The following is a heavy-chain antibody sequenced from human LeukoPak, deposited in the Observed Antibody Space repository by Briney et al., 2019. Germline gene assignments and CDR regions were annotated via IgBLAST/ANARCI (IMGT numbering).Heavy chain of an antibody. V-gene: IGHV3-21*06. CDR2: ISSSSSSI. J-gene: IGHJ5*02. CDR3: ARDRTGTTRWFDP. D-gene: IGHD1-7*01. CDR1: GFTFSSYG. Sequence: GRSLRLSCAASGFTFSSYGMHWVRQAPGKGLEWVSSISSSSSSIYYADSVKGRFTISRDNAKNSLYLQMNSLRAEDTAVYYCARDRTGTTRWFDPWGQGTLVTVSS.